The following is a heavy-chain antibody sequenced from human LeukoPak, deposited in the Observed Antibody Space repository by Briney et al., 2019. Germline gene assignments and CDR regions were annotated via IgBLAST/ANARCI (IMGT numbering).Heavy chain of an antibody. V-gene: IGHV3-9*01. Sequence: GGSLRLSCAASGFTFDDYAMHWVRQAPGKGLEWVSGISWNSGSIGYADSVKGRFTISRDNAKNSLYLQMNSLRAEDTALYYCAKENYGYFDYWGQGTLVTVSS. D-gene: IGHD3-10*01. CDR3: AKENYGYFDY. CDR1: GFTFDDYA. J-gene: IGHJ4*02. CDR2: ISWNSGSI.